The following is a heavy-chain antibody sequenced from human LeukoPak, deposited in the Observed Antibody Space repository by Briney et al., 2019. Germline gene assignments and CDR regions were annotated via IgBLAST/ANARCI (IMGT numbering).Heavy chain of an antibody. CDR3: ARGLYGDSTSYYFDY. D-gene: IGHD4-17*01. CDR1: GGSISSSSYY. Sequence: KSSETLSLTCTVSGGSISSSSYYWSWIRQPPGKGLEWIGEINHSGSTNYNPSLKSRVTISVDTSKNQFSLKLSSVTAADTAVYYCARGLYGDSTSYYFDYWGQGTLVTVSS. CDR2: INHSGST. V-gene: IGHV4-39*07. J-gene: IGHJ4*02.